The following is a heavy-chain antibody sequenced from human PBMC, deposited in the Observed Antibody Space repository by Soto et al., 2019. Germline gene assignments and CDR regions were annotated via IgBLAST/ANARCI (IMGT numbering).Heavy chain of an antibody. CDR3: ASHPNYGSGSYYQLDY. Sequence: QVQLVQSGAEVKKPGASVKVSCKASGYTFTGYYMHWVRQAPGQGLEWMGWINPNSGGTNYAQKFQGRVTMTRDTSISTADMELSRLRSDDTAVYYCASHPNYGSGSYYQLDYWGQGTLVTVSS. J-gene: IGHJ4*02. V-gene: IGHV1-2*02. CDR2: INPNSGGT. D-gene: IGHD3-10*01. CDR1: GYTFTGYY.